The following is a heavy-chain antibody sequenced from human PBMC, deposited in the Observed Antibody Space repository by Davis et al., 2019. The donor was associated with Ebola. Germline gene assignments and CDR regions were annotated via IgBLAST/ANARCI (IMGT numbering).Heavy chain of an antibody. CDR2: FDPEDGEA. Sequence: ASVQVSCKCKVSGYTLAELSMPWVRQAPGKGPEWMGYFDPEDGEAIYAQNFQGRVTMTEDTSTNTAYMELSGLRSEDTAVYYCSIGGTTGGFDYWGQGTLVTVSS. J-gene: IGHJ4*02. CDR1: GYTLAELS. D-gene: IGHD1-14*01. CDR3: SIGGTTGGFDY. V-gene: IGHV1-24*01.